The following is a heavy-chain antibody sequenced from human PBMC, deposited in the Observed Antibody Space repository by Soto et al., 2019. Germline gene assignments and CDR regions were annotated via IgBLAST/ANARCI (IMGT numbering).Heavy chain of an antibody. CDR3: ARAPRYFDWSEDYYYYYGMDV. J-gene: IGHJ6*02. D-gene: IGHD3-9*01. V-gene: IGHV1-69*13. CDR1: GGTFSSYA. Sequence: VKVSCKASGGTFSSYAISWVRQAPGQGLEWMGGIIPIFGTANYAQKFQGRVTITADESTSTAYMELSSLRSEDTAVYYCARAPRYFDWSEDYYYYYGMDVWGQGTTVTVSS. CDR2: IIPIFGTA.